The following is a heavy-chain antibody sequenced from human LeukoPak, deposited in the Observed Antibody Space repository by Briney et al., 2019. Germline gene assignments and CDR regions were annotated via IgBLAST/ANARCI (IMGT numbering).Heavy chain of an antibody. CDR3: ARDLSLGRHEYGEPFDY. V-gene: IGHV1-18*01. D-gene: IGHD4/OR15-4a*01. J-gene: IGHJ4*02. Sequence: ASVKVSCETSGYTFINYGISWVRQAPGQGPEWMGWISGYNGNTNYVQKFQGRITMTTDTSTRTAYMELGSLRSDDTAVYYCARDLSLGRHEYGEPFDYWGQGTLVTVSS. CDR1: GYTFINYG. CDR2: ISGYNGNT.